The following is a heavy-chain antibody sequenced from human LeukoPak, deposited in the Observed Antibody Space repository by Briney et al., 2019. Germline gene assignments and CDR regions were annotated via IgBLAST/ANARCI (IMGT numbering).Heavy chain of an antibody. J-gene: IGHJ6*03. CDR3: VREGSGSTHYMDV. D-gene: IGHD3-10*01. V-gene: IGHV3-21*01. CDR1: GFSFSSHD. CDR2: ITGSSTSI. Sequence: GGSLRLSCATSGFSFSSHDMNRVRQAPGKGLEWVSSITGSSTSIEYADSVKGRFAISRDNAKNSLFLQMDSLRVDDTAVYYCVREGSGSTHYMDVWGKGTTVTVSS.